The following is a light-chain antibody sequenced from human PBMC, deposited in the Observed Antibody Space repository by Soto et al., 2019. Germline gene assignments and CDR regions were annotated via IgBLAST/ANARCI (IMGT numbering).Light chain of an antibody. CDR3: HSYEGFLSAVV. CDR2: HNF. CDR1: GANIGTYE. Sequence: QSVLTQPPSVSGAPGQSVTLSCTGSGANIGTYEVHWYQQVPGIAPRLLIQHNFNRPSGVPDRFSGSKSGTSASLTITGLQAGDGAYYYCHSYEGFLSAVVFGGGTKVPVL. V-gene: IGLV1-40*01. J-gene: IGLJ2*01.